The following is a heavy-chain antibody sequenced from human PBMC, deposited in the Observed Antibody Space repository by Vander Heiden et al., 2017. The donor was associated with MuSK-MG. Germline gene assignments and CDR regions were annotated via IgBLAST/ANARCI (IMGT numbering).Heavy chain of an antibody. V-gene: IGHV4-59*01. Sequence: QVQLQESGPGLAKPSETLSLTRTVSGGPISSYYWSWIRQPPGKGLEWIGYIYYSGSTNYNPSLKSRVTISVDTSKNQFSLKLSSVTAADTAVYYCARYRIFAARSDWYFDLWGRGTLVTVSS. J-gene: IGHJ2*01. CDR2: IYYSGST. D-gene: IGHD6-6*01. CDR3: ARYRIFAARSDWYFDL. CDR1: GGPISSYY.